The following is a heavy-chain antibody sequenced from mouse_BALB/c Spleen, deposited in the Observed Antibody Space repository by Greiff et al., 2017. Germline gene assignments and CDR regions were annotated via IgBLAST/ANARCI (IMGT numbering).Heavy chain of an antibody. V-gene: IGHV1S29*02. D-gene: IGHD2-14*01. CDR3: ARRGNYRYDGAMDY. CDR1: GYTFTDYN. Sequence: VQLKQSGPELVKPGASVKISCKASGYTFTDYNMHWVKQSHGKSLEWIGYIYPYNGGTGYNQKFKSKATLTVDNSSSTAYMELRSLTSEDSAVYYCARRGNYRYDGAMDYWGQGTSVTVSS. CDR2: IYPYNGGT. J-gene: IGHJ4*01.